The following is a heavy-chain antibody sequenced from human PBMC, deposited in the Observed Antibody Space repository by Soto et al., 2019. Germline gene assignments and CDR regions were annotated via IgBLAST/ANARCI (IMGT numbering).Heavy chain of an antibody. CDR1: GGSISSSSYY. CDR3: ARRLVTMVRGVIITGYYYYGMDV. Sequence: SETLSLTCTVSGGSISSSSYYWGWIRQPPGKGLEWIGSIYYSGSTYYNPSLKSRVTISVDTSKNQFSLKLSSVTAADTAVYYCARRLVTMVRGVIITGYYYYGMDVWGQGTTVTVSS. D-gene: IGHD3-10*01. J-gene: IGHJ6*02. CDR2: IYYSGST. V-gene: IGHV4-39*01.